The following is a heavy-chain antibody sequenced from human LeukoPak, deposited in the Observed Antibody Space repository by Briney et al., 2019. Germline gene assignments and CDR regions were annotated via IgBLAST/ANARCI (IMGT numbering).Heavy chain of an antibody. V-gene: IGHV4-59*08. CDR2: IYYSGST. J-gene: IGHJ4*02. Sequence: SETLSLTCTVSGGSISSYYWSWIRQPPGKGLEWIGYIYYSGSTNYNPSLKSRVTISVDTSKNRFSLKLSSVTAADTAVYYCASGRSGYWGHFDYWGQGTLVTVSS. CDR1: GGSISSYY. CDR3: ASGRSGYWGHFDY. D-gene: IGHD3-22*01.